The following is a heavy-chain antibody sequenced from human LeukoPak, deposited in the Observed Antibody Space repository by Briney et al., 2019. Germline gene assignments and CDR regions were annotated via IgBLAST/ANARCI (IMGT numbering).Heavy chain of an antibody. V-gene: IGHV3-7*01. CDR3: ARGVWAPFDS. Sequence: GGSLRLSCAASGFSLSNYWMNWVRQAPGKGLEWVANIKQDGSEKNCVDSVKGRFSISRDNAKNSLILQMNSLRDEDTAVYYCARGVWAPFDSWGQGTLVSVSS. D-gene: IGHD7-27*01. CDR2: IKQDGSEK. CDR1: GFSLSNYW. J-gene: IGHJ4*02.